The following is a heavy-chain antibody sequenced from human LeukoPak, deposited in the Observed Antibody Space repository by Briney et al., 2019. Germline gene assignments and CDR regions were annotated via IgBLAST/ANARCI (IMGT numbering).Heavy chain of an antibody. CDR3: AREQQLVPDTFDP. V-gene: IGHV3-74*01. CDR2: INSDGSST. Sequence: GRSLRLSCAASGFTFSSYWMHWVRQAPGKGLVWVSRINSDGSSTSYADSVKGRFTISRDNAKNTLYLQMNSLRAEDTAVYYCAREQQLVPDTFDPWGQGTLVTVSS. J-gene: IGHJ5*02. D-gene: IGHD6-13*01. CDR1: GFTFSSYW.